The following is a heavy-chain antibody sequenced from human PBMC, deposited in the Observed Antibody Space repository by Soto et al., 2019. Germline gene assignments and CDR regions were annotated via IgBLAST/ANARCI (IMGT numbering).Heavy chain of an antibody. J-gene: IGHJ6*02. Sequence: SETLSLTCAVYGGSFSGYYWTWIRQPPGTGLEWIGEINHSGSTNYNPSLKSRVTISVDTSKNQFSLKLSSVTAADTAVYYCARVTGRYYYGMDVWGQGTTVTVSS. V-gene: IGHV4-34*01. CDR1: GGSFSGYY. CDR3: ARVTGRYYYGMDV. CDR2: INHSGST.